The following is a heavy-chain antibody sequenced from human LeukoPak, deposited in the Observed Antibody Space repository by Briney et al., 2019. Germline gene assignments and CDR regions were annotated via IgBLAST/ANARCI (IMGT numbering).Heavy chain of an antibody. D-gene: IGHD2-15*01. V-gene: IGHV7-4-1*02. CDR1: GYTFTSYG. CDR3: ARCTGGSCYHPVDN. Sequence: ASVKVSCKASGYTFTSYGMNWMRQAPGQGLEWMGWINTNTGNPTYAQGFTGRSVLSLDTSVSTAYLQISSLEAEDTAVYYCARCTGGSCYHPVDNWGQGTLVTVSS. J-gene: IGHJ4*02. CDR2: INTNTGNP.